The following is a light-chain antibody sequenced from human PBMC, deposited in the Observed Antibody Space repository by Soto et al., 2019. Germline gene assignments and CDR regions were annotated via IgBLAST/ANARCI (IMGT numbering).Light chain of an antibody. CDR3: QQYGSSSWT. CDR2: GAS. Sequence: EIVLTQSPGTLSLSPGERATLSCRASQSVSSSYLAWYQQKPGQAPRLLIYGASSRATGIPDRFSGSGSETDFTLPISRLEPEDFAVYYCQQYGSSSWTFGQGTKVEIQ. V-gene: IGKV3-20*01. CDR1: QSVSSSY. J-gene: IGKJ1*01.